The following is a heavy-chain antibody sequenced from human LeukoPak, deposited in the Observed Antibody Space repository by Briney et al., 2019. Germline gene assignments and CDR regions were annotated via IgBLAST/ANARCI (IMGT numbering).Heavy chain of an antibody. CDR3: ARGGLATVTTLGYDY. V-gene: IGHV1-46*01. CDR1: GYTFTSYY. Sequence: VAPVKVSCKASGYTFTSYYMHWVRQAPGQGLEWMGIINPSGGSTSYAQKFQGRVTMTRDTSTSTVYMELSSLRSEDTAVYYCARGGLATVTTLGYDYWGQGTLVTVSS. D-gene: IGHD4-17*01. CDR2: INPSGGST. J-gene: IGHJ4*02.